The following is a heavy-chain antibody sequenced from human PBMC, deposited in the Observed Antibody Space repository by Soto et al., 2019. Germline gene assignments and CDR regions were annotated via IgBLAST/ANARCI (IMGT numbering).Heavy chain of an antibody. Sequence: SPTLSLTCAISGDSVSSNSAAWNWIRQSPSRGLEWLGRTYYRSKWYNDYAVSVKSRITINPDTSKNQFSLQLNSVTPEDTAVYYCARDLSCSITSCYAYNSFDPSGQGTLGTVSS. J-gene: IGHJ5*02. CDR2: TYYRSKWYN. CDR3: ARDLSCSITSCYAYNSFDP. V-gene: IGHV6-1*01. D-gene: IGHD2-2*01. CDR1: GDSVSSNSAA.